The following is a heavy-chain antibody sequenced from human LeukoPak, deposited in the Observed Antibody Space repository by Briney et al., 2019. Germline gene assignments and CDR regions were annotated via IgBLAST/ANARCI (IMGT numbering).Heavy chain of an antibody. D-gene: IGHD1-26*01. V-gene: IGHV3-64*01. Sequence: GGSLRLSCAASGFTLSSYAMHWVRQAPGKGLEYVSAISKNGGNTYYANSVKGRFSISRDNSKNTLYLQMGSLRTEDMAVYYCARVGEGRYYQYYYMNVWGKGTTVTVSS. CDR3: ARVGEGRYYQYYYMNV. J-gene: IGHJ6*03. CDR1: GFTLSSYA. CDR2: ISKNGGNT.